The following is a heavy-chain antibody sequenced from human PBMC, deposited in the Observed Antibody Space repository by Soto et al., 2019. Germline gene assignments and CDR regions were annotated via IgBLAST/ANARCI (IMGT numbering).Heavy chain of an antibody. Sequence: GASVKVSCKASGYTFTGYYMHWVRQAPGQGLERMGWINPNSGGTNYAQKFQGWVTMTRDTSISTAYMELSRLRSDDTAVYYCARDRGRLTGTLRQYGMDVWGQGTTVTVSS. J-gene: IGHJ6*02. CDR1: GYTFTGYY. CDR2: INPNSGGT. V-gene: IGHV1-2*04. CDR3: ARDRGRLTGTLRQYGMDV. D-gene: IGHD1-20*01.